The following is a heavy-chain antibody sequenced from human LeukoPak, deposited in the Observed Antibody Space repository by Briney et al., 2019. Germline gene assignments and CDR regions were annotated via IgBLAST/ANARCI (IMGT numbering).Heavy chain of an antibody. Sequence: SETLSLTCTVSGGSLSSYYWSWIRQPPGKGLEWIGYIYYSGSTNYNPSLKSRFTISVDTSKNQFSLKLSSVNAADTAVYYCARGVAMYYYDSSGYYYFDYWGQGTLVTVSS. CDR1: GGSLSSYY. CDR3: ARGVAMYYYDSSGYYYFDY. D-gene: IGHD3-22*01. V-gene: IGHV4-59*01. CDR2: IYYSGST. J-gene: IGHJ4*02.